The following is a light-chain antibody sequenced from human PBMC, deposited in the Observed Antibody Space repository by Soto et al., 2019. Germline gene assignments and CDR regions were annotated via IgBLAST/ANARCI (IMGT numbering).Light chain of an antibody. CDR2: DVS. Sequence: QSVLTQPASVSGSPGQSITISCTGTSSDVGGYNYVSWYQQHPGKAPKLMIYDVSNRPSGVSNRFAGSKSGNTASLPISGLQAEDEAAYYCSSYTSRSTGVFGTGTKLTVL. CDR1: SSDVGGYNY. V-gene: IGLV2-14*01. J-gene: IGLJ1*01. CDR3: SSYTSRSTGV.